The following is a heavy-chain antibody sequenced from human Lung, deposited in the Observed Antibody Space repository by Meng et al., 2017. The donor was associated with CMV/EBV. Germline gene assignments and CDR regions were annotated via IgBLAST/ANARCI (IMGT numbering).Heavy chain of an antibody. CDR1: GFTFSSYW. Sequence: GXXRLSCAASGFTFSSYWMHWVRQAPGKGLVWVSRINSDGSSTSYADSVKGRFTISRDNAKNTLYLQMNSLRAEDTAVYYCARESVGWGYYGDYERYFDYXGQGXLVTVSS. V-gene: IGHV3-74*01. D-gene: IGHD4-17*01. J-gene: IGHJ4*02. CDR3: ARESVGWGYYGDYERYFDY. CDR2: INSDGSST.